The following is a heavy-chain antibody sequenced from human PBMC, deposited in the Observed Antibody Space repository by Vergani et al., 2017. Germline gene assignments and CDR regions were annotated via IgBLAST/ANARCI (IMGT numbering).Heavy chain of an antibody. CDR1: GFTFSDYY. CDR2: ISSSGSTI. Sequence: VQLLESGGGLVQPGGSLRLSCAASGFTFSDYYMSWIRQAPGKGLEWVSYISSSGSTIYYADSVKGRFTISRDNAKNSLYLQMNSLRAEDTAVYYCARAGRGYYDSSGYYNYYYMDVWGKGTTVTVSS. V-gene: IGHV3-11*01. J-gene: IGHJ6*03. CDR3: ARAGRGYYDSSGYYNYYYMDV. D-gene: IGHD3-22*01.